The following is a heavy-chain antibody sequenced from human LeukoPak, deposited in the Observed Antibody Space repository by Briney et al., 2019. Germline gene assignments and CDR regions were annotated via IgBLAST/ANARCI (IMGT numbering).Heavy chain of an antibody. Sequence: GASVKVSCKASGYTFTIYDINWVRQGTGQGLGWMGWMNPNGGNTGYAQKFQGRVTMTEDTSTDTAYMELSSLRSEDTAVYYCATHVYCSSTSCYGVGYYYYGMDVWGQGTTVTVSS. V-gene: IGHV1-8*01. CDR2: MNPNGGNT. D-gene: IGHD2-2*01. CDR3: ATHVYCSSTSCYGVGYYYYGMDV. CDR1: GYTFTIYD. J-gene: IGHJ6*02.